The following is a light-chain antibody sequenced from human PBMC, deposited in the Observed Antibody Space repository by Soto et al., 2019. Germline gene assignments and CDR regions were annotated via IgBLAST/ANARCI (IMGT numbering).Light chain of an antibody. Sequence: DIQMTQYPSSLSASVGDRVTITCQASQDISNYLNWYQQKPGKAPKLLIYDASNLETGVPSRFSGSGSGTDFTFTISSLQPEDIATYYCQQYDNLPFDGGTKVEIK. CDR1: QDISNY. CDR3: QQYDNLP. J-gene: IGKJ4*01. CDR2: DAS. V-gene: IGKV1-33*01.